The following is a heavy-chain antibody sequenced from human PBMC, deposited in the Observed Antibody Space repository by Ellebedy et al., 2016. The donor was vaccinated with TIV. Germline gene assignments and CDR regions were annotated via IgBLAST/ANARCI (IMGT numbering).Heavy chain of an antibody. CDR1: GFTFSDYT. J-gene: IGHJ5*02. V-gene: IGHV3-64D*06. D-gene: IGHD3-10*01. CDR3: VKDRFPA. CDR2: VSRNGGST. Sequence: GESLKISCSASGFTFSDYTMHWVRQAPGKGLECISSVSRNGGSTYYADSVKGRFTISRDNSKDTLYPQMSSLITEDTALYYCVKDRFPAWGQGTLVTVSS.